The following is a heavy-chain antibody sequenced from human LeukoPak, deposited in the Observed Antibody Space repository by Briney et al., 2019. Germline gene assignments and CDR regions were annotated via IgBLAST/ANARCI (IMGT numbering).Heavy chain of an antibody. CDR1: GFTFSSYA. Sequence: GGSLRLSCAASGFTFSSYAMSWVRQAPGKGLEWVSGISGSDGSTNYADSVKGRFTISRENSKNTLYLQMNSLKTEDTAVYYCTTDQGSGNKKFDPWGQGTLVTVSS. V-gene: IGHV3-23*01. J-gene: IGHJ5*02. CDR2: ISGSDGST. CDR3: TTDQGSGNKKFDP. D-gene: IGHD3-10*01.